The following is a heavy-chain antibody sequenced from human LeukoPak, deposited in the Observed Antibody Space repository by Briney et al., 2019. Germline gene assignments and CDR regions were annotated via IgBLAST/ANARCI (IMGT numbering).Heavy chain of an antibody. D-gene: IGHD6-13*01. Sequence: SETLSLTCTVSGGSVRSSLYYWVWIRQPPGKGLEWIGNIYYSGSTYYNPSLKSRVTISVDTSKNQFSLKLSSVTAADTAVYYCARGDSSSSFDYWGQGTLVTVSS. V-gene: IGHV4-39*07. CDR1: GGSVRSSLYY. J-gene: IGHJ4*02. CDR2: IYYSGST. CDR3: ARGDSSSSFDY.